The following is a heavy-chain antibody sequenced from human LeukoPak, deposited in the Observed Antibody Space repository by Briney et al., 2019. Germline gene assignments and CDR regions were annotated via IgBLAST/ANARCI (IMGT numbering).Heavy chain of an antibody. CDR1: GFTFSSYS. D-gene: IGHD3-10*01. J-gene: IGHJ4*02. V-gene: IGHV3-21*01. Sequence: GGSLKLSCTASGFTFSSYSISWVRQAPGKGLEWVSSISSSSSYIYFADSVRGRFTISRDNAKNSLYLQMSSLRAEDTAVYYCARGKEFDYWGQGTLVTVSS. CDR3: ARGKEFDY. CDR2: ISSSSSYI.